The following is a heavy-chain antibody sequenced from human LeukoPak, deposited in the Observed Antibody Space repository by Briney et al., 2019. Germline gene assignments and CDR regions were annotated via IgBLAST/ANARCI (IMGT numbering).Heavy chain of an antibody. J-gene: IGHJ4*02. CDR2: IYHSGST. V-gene: IGHV4-4*02. CDR1: GGSISSSYW. CDR3: ARVGTYSKYCDY. D-gene: IGHD4-11*01. Sequence: SETLSLTCAVSGGSISSSYWWSWIRQPPGKGLEWIGEIYHSGSTNYNLSLKSRVTISVDKSKNQFSLKLSSVTAADTAVYYCARVGTYSKYCDYWGQGILVTVSS.